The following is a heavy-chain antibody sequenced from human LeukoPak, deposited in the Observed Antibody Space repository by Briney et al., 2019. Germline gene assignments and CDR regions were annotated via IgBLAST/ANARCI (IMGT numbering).Heavy chain of an antibody. CDR2: ISTYNGNT. CDR1: GYTFTGYY. D-gene: IGHD6-19*01. J-gene: IGHJ4*02. V-gene: IGHV1-18*04. CDR3: AVNWYSSGWYYFDY. Sequence: GASVKVSCKASGYTFTGYYMHWVRQAPGQGLEWMGWISTYNGNTNYAQKIQGRVTMTTDTSTSTAYMELRSLRSDDTAVYYCAVNWYSSGWYYFDYWGQGTLVTVSS.